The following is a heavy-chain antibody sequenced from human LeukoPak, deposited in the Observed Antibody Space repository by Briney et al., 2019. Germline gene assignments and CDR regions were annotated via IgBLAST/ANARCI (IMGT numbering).Heavy chain of an antibody. Sequence: ASVKVSCKASGYTFTSYYMHWVRQAPGQGLEWMGIINPSGGSTSYAQKFQGRVTMTRDTSTSTVYMELSSLRSEDTAVYYCAREGADRSSTSCYHYYYCGMDVWGQGTTVTVSS. V-gene: IGHV1-46*01. J-gene: IGHJ6*02. D-gene: IGHD2-2*01. CDR2: INPSGGST. CDR3: AREGADRSSTSCYHYYYCGMDV. CDR1: GYTFTSYY.